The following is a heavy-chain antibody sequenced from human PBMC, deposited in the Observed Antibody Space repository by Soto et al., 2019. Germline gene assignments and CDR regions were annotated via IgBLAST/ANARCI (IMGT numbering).Heavy chain of an antibody. D-gene: IGHD6-13*01. Sequence: GGSLRLSCAASGFTFSSYGMHWVLQAPCKGLEWVAVIWYDGSNKYYADSVKGRFTISRDNSKNTLYLQMNSLRAEDTAVYYCARPRSIAAAGTNAGDAFDIWGQGTMVTVSS. CDR3: ARPRSIAAAGTNAGDAFDI. V-gene: IGHV3-33*01. CDR2: IWYDGSNK. CDR1: GFTFSSYG. J-gene: IGHJ3*02.